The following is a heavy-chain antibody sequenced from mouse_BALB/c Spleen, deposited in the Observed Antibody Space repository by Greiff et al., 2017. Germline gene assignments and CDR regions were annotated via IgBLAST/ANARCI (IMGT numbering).Heavy chain of an antibody. J-gene: IGHJ3*01. Sequence: EVKVVESGGGLVKPGGSLKLSCAASGFAFSSYDMSWVRQTPEKRLEWVAYISSGGGSTYYPDTVKGRFTISRDNAKNTLYLQMSSLKSEDTAMYYCARHRGFPFAYWGQGTLVTVSA. V-gene: IGHV5-12-1*01. CDR3: ARHRGFPFAY. CDR1: GFAFSSYD. CDR2: ISSGGGST.